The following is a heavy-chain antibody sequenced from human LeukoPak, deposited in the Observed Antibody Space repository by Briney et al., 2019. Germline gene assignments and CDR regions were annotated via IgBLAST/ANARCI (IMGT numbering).Heavy chain of an antibody. CDR3: AKDQYSSGWYGNFDY. Sequence: PGGSLRLSCAASGFTFSSYAMSWVRQAPGKGLEWVSAISGSGGSTYYADSVKGRFTISRDNSKNTLYLQMNSLRAEVTAVYYCAKDQYSSGWYGNFDYWGQGTLVTVSS. CDR1: GFTFSSYA. D-gene: IGHD6-19*01. CDR2: ISGSGGST. J-gene: IGHJ4*02. V-gene: IGHV3-23*01.